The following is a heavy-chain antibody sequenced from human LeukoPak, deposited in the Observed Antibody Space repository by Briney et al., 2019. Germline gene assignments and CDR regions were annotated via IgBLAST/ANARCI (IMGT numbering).Heavy chain of an antibody. D-gene: IGHD3-10*01. V-gene: IGHV3-23*01. J-gene: IGHJ4*02. CDR1: GFAFSTYG. CDR2: ISGSGGSR. CDR3: ARRITMVRGAFDT. Sequence: GGTLRLSCAASGFAFSTYGMSWVRQAPGKGLEWVSGISGSGGSRFYTDSVKGRFTISRDNAKNSLYLQMNSLRAEDTAVYYCARRITMVRGAFDTWGQGTLVTVSS.